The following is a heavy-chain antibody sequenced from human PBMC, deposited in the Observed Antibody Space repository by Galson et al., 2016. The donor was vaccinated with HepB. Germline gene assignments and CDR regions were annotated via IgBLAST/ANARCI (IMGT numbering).Heavy chain of an antibody. J-gene: IGHJ4*02. CDR3: ARDYSSRWFYFDY. D-gene: IGHD6-13*01. CDR2: ISNSGSTI. V-gene: IGHV3-48*03. Sequence: SLRLSCAASGFTFSNYEMNWVRQAPGKGLEWISYISNSGSTIYYADSVKGRFTVSRDNAKNSLFLQMNSLRAEDTAVYYCARDYSSRWFYFDYWGQGTLVTVSS. CDR1: GFTFSNYE.